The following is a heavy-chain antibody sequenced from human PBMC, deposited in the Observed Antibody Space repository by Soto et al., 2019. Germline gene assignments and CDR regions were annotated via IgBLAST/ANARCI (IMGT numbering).Heavy chain of an antibody. V-gene: IGHV4-59*08. CDR2: IFDAVTT. Sequence: QVQLLESGPGLVKPSETLSLICTVSGASIRGHFWSWVRQPPGKGLEWIGYIFDAVTTNYSPSLKSRFTISVDTSMNLLSLRLSSVTAADTAVYFCAINADVW. CDR3: AINADV. J-gene: IGHJ6*01. CDR1: GASIRGHF.